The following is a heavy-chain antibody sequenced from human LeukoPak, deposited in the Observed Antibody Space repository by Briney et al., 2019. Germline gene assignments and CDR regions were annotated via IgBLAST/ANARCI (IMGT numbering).Heavy chain of an antibody. CDR1: GFTFNIYA. CDR2: IQQDGSDK. J-gene: IGHJ4*02. Sequence: GGSLRLSCAASGFTFNIYAMSWVRLAPGKGLEWVANIQQDGSDKYYVDSVRGRFTISRDNAKNSLYLQMNSLRAEDTAVYYCARELGSYSSSSQGDYLGQGTLVTVSS. V-gene: IGHV3-7*01. CDR3: ARELGSYSSSSQGDY. D-gene: IGHD6-6*01.